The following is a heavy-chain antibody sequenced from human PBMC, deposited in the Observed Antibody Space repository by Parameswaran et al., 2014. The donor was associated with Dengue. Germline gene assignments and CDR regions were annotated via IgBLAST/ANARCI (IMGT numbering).Heavy chain of an antibody. J-gene: IGHJ4*02. CDR2: ISGSGGST. Sequence: WIRQPPGKGLEWVSAISGSGGSTYYADSVKGRFTISRDNSKNTLYLQMNSLRAEDTAVYYCAKELMTSYGDAGDFDYWGQGTLVTVSS. D-gene: IGHD4-17*01. V-gene: IGHV3-23*01. CDR3: AKELMTSYGDAGDFDY.